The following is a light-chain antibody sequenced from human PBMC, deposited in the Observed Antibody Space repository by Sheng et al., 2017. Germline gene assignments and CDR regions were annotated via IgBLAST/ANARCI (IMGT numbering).Light chain of an antibody. J-gene: IGKJ1*01. CDR1: QSVSSSY. V-gene: IGKV3-20*01. CDR2: EAA. CDR3: QQYASSSPPWT. Sequence: EIVLTQSPGTLSLSPGERATLSCRASQSVSSSYLAWYQQRPGQAPRLLIYEAAIRATGIPDRFSGGGSGTDFTLTISRLEPEDLAVYYCQQYASSSPPWTFGQGTKVEIK.